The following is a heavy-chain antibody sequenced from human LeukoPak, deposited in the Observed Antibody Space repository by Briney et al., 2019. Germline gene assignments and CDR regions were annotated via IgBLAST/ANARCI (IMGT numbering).Heavy chain of an antibody. CDR1: GFAVSDYW. Sequence: PGGSLRLSCAASGFAVSDYWMNWVRQAPGKGLEWVAKIKQDGSEKYYVDAVKGRFTISRDNGKNSLYLQLTSPRADDTAVYSCARDVWTGVAVSDYWGKGTLVTVSS. D-gene: IGHD6-19*01. V-gene: IGHV3-7*01. CDR2: IKQDGSEK. J-gene: IGHJ4*02. CDR3: ARDVWTGVAVSDY.